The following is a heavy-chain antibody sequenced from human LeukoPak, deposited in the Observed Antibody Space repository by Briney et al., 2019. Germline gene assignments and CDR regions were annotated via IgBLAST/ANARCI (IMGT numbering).Heavy chain of an antibody. CDR3: ARDRVYEWELLFAYFDY. D-gene: IGHD1-26*01. CDR2: IYSGGST. V-gene: IGHV3-53*01. CDR1: GFTVSSNY. Sequence: GGSLRLSCAASGFTVSSNYMSWVRQAPGKGLEWVSVIYSGGSTYYADSVKGRFTISRDNSKKTLSLQMNSLRAEDTAVYYCARDRVYEWELLFAYFDYWGQGTLVTVSS. J-gene: IGHJ4*02.